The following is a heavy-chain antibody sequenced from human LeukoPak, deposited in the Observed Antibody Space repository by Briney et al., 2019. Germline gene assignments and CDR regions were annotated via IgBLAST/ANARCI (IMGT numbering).Heavy chain of an antibody. J-gene: IGHJ5*02. CDR3: ARHVKVVAATNYNWFDP. Sequence: SETLSLTCTVSGGSISSYYWSWIRQPPGKGLEYIGYIYYSGSTNYNPSLKSRVTISVDTSKNQFSLKLSSVTAADTAVYYCARHVKVVAATNYNWFDPWGQGTLVTVSS. V-gene: IGHV4-59*08. CDR2: IYYSGST. CDR1: GGSISSYY. D-gene: IGHD2-15*01.